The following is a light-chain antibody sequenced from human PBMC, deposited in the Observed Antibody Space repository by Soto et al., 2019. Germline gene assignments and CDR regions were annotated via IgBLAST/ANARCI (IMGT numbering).Light chain of an antibody. CDR1: QSVSSSY. Sequence: EIVLTQSPVTLSLSPGERATLSCRASQSVSSSYLAWYQQKPGQAPRLLIYGASSRATGIPDRFSGSGSGTDFTLTISRLEPEDFAVYYCQQYGSSPITIGQGTRLEIK. CDR2: GAS. CDR3: QQYGSSPIT. V-gene: IGKV3-20*01. J-gene: IGKJ5*01.